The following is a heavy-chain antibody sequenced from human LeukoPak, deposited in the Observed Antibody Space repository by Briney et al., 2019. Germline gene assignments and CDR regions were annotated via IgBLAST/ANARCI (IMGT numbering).Heavy chain of an antibody. CDR2: IYYSGST. Sequence: TSETLSLTCTVSGGSISSGGYYWSWIRQHPGKGLEWIGYIYYSGSTYYNPSLKSRVTISVDTSKNQFSLKLSSVTAADTAVYYCARELLDCSSTSCYRAFDIWGQGTMVTVSS. V-gene: IGHV4-31*03. CDR3: ARELLDCSSTSCYRAFDI. CDR1: GGSISSGGYY. J-gene: IGHJ3*02. D-gene: IGHD2-2*01.